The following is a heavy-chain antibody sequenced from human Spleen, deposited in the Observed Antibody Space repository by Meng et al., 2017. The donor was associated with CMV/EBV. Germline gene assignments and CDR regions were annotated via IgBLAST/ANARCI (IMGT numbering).Heavy chain of an antibody. Sequence: RVPSGAEVKMPAASVTVSCTASGYTFTIYYMHWVRKAPGQGLEWMGIINPSGGSTSNAKKCQGRVTMTRDTSTSTVYMELRSLRSEDTAVYYCARDRRTPENWFDPWGQGTLVTVSS. J-gene: IGHJ5*02. CDR1: GYTFTIYY. D-gene: IGHD2-15*01. CDR2: INPSGGST. CDR3: ARDRRTPENWFDP. V-gene: IGHV1-46*01.